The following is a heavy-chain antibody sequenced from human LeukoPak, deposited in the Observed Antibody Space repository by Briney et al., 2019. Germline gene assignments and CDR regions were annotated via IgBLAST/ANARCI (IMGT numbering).Heavy chain of an antibody. CDR2: INTDGKST. J-gene: IGHJ2*01. Sequence: GGSLRLSCAASGFTFSAYWMHWVRQAPGKGLVWVSHINTDGKSTNYADSVKGQFTISRDNAKNTLYLQMNSLRVDDTAAYYCARGRATNQYYFDLWGRGTLVTVSS. D-gene: IGHD3-10*01. CDR3: ARGRATNQYYFDL. CDR1: GFTFSAYW. V-gene: IGHV3-74*01.